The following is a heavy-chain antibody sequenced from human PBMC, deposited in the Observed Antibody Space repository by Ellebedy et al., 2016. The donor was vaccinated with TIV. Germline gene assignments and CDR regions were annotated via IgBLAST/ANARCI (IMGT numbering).Heavy chain of an antibody. CDR2: ISSSSSTI. J-gene: IGHJ4*02. Sequence: GGSLRLSXAASGFTFSSYSMNWVRQAPGKGLEWVSYISSSSSTIYYADSVKGRFTISRDNAKNSLYLQMNSLRDEDTAVYYCARDPATYYYDSSWYYFDYWGQGTLVTVSS. D-gene: IGHD3-22*01. CDR3: ARDPATYYYDSSWYYFDY. V-gene: IGHV3-48*02. CDR1: GFTFSSYS.